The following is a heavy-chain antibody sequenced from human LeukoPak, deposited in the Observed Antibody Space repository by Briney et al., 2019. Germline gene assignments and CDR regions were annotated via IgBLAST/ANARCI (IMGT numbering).Heavy chain of an antibody. J-gene: IGHJ6*02. D-gene: IGHD3-9*01. CDR1: GYTFTSYD. Sequence: ASVKVSCKASGYTFTSYDINWVRQATGQGLEWMGWMNPNSGNTGYAQKFQGRVTMTRNTSISTAYMELSSLRSEDTAVYYCARGSGIRYFDRDYGMDVWGQGTTVTVSS. CDR2: MNPNSGNT. CDR3: ARGSGIRYFDRDYGMDV. V-gene: IGHV1-8*01.